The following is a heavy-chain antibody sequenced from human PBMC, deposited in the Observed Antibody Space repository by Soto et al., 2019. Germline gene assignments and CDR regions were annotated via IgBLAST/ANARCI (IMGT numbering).Heavy chain of an antibody. D-gene: IGHD2-15*01. Sequence: QVQLVQSGAEVKKPGSSVKVSCKASGGTFSSYAISWVRQAPGQGLEWMGGIIPIFGTANYAQKFQGRVTITADESTSTGYMELGRLRSEDTGVYYCARGGKCWGGSCFSASLDYWGQGTLVPVSS. CDR1: GGTFSSYA. J-gene: IGHJ4*01. CDR2: IIPIFGTA. CDR3: ARGGKCWGGSCFSASLDY. V-gene: IGHV1-69*01.